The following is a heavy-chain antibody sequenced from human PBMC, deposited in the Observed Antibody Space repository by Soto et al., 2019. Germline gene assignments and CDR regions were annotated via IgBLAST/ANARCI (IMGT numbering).Heavy chain of an antibody. J-gene: IGHJ3*02. CDR1: GYTFTSYY. Sequence: ASVKVSCKASGYTFTSYYMHWVRQAPGQGLEWIGIINPSGGSTSYAQKFQGRVTMTRDTSTTTVYMELSSLRSEDTAVYYCARGISSWSGAMAAFDIWGQGTMVTVSS. CDR3: ARGISSWSGAMAAFDI. V-gene: IGHV1-46*03. D-gene: IGHD6-13*01. CDR2: INPSGGST.